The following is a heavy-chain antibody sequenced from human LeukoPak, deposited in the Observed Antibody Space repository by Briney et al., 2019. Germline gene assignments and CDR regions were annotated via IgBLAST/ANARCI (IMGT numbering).Heavy chain of an antibody. J-gene: IGHJ4*02. V-gene: IGHV4-38-2*02. D-gene: IGHD5-24*01. Sequence: PSETLSLTCTVSGYSISSGYYWGWIRQPPGKGLEWIGSIYQSGSTYYNPSLKSRVTISVDTSKNQFSLKLSSVTAADTAVYYCARVTDGYNTIDYWGQGTLVTVSS. CDR2: IYQSGST. CDR1: GYSISSGYY. CDR3: ARVTDGYNTIDY.